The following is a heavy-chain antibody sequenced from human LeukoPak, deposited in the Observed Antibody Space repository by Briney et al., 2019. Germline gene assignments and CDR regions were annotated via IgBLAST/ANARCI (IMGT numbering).Heavy chain of an antibody. CDR3: AWDSYGTFPSY. CDR1: GFTFSSYE. CDR2: ISSSGSTI. V-gene: IGHV3-48*03. D-gene: IGHD5-18*01. Sequence: GGSLRLSCAASGFTFSSYEMNWVRQAPGKGLEWVSYISSSGSTIYYADSVKGRFTTSRDNAKNSLYLQMNSLRAEDTAVYYCAWDSYGTFPSYWGQGTLVTVSS. J-gene: IGHJ4*02.